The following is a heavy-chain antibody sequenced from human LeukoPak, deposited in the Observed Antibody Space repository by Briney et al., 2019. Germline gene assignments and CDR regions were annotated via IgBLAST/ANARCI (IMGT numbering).Heavy chain of an antibody. V-gene: IGHV4-59*01. CDR3: ARGTRSVVNDY. Sequence: SQTLSLTCTVSGGSISSYYWSWIRQPPGKGLEWIGYIYYSGSTNYNPSLKSRVTISVDTSKNQFSLKLSSVTAADTAVYYCARGTRSVVNDYWGQGTLVTVSS. D-gene: IGHD3-22*01. CDR1: GGSISSYY. J-gene: IGHJ4*02. CDR2: IYYSGST.